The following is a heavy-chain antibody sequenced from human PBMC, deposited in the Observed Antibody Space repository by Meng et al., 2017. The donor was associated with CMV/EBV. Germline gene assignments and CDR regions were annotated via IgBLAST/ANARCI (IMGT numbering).Heavy chain of an antibody. D-gene: IGHD3-22*01. CDR3: ARGGFRNYYDSSGYTKDAFDI. V-gene: IGHV1-69*05. CDR2: IIPIFGTA. CDR1: GGTFSGYA. Sequence: SVKVSCKASGGTFSGYAISWVRQAPGQGLEWMGGIIPIFGTANYAQKFQGRVTITTDESTSTAYMELSSLRSEDTAVYYCARGGFRNYYDSSGYTKDAFDIWGQGTMVTVSS. J-gene: IGHJ3*02.